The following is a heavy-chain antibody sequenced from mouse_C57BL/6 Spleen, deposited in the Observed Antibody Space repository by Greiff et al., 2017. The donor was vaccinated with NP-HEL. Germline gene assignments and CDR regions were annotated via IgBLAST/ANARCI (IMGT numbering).Heavy chain of an antibody. Sequence: QVQLQQPGAELVKPGASVKMSCKASGYTFTSYWITWVKQRPGQGLEWIGDIYPGSGSTNYNEKFKSKATLTGDTSSSTAYMQLSSLTSEDSAVYCCARRGDYGSLEDYWGQGTTLTVSS. CDR3: ARRGDYGSLEDY. V-gene: IGHV1-55*01. CDR1: GYTFTSYW. D-gene: IGHD1-1*01. J-gene: IGHJ2*01. CDR2: IYPGSGST.